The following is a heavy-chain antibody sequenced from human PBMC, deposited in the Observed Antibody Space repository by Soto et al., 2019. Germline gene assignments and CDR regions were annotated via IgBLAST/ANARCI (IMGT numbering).Heavy chain of an antibody. V-gene: IGHV3-23*01. CDR1: GFTFSSYA. D-gene: IGHD6-19*01. Sequence: PGGSLRLSCAASGFTFSSYAMSWVRQAPGKGLEWVSAISGSGGSTYYADSVKDRFTISRDNSKNTLYLQMNSLRAEDTAVYYCAKALYSSGWYCWFDPWGQGTLVTVSS. CDR2: ISGSGGST. CDR3: AKALYSSGWYCWFDP. J-gene: IGHJ5*02.